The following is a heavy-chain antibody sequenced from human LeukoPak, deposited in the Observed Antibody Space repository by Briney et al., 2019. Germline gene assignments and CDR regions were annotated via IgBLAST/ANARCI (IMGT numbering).Heavy chain of an antibody. CDR3: AKEYFDWRNRRAFDY. CDR1: GFTFSSYA. Sequence: GGSLRLSCAAPGFTFSSYAMSWVRQAPGKGLEWVSAISGSGGSTSYADSVSGRFTISRDNSKNTLYLQMNSLRAEDTAVYYCAKEYFDWRNRRAFDYWGQGTLVTVSS. J-gene: IGHJ4*02. CDR2: ISGSGGST. D-gene: IGHD3-9*01. V-gene: IGHV3-23*01.